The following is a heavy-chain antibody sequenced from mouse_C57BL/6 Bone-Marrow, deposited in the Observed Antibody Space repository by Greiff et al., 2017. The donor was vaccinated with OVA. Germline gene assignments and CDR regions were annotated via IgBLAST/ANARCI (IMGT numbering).Heavy chain of an antibody. V-gene: IGHV1-19*01. Sequence: EVKLVESGPVLVKPGASVKMSCKASGYTFTDYYMNWVKQSHGKSLEWIGVINPYNGGTSYTQKFKGKATLTVDKSSSTAYIELNSLTSEDSAVYYCARGGDPDRDYWGQGTTLTVSS. CDR2: INPYNGGT. D-gene: IGHD3-2*01. CDR3: ARGGDPDRDY. CDR1: GYTFTDYY. J-gene: IGHJ2*01.